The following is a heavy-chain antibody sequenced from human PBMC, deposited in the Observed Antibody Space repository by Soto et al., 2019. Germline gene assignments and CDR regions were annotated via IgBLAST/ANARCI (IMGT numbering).Heavy chain of an antibody. CDR1: GFTFSSYW. J-gene: IGHJ1*01. CDR2: ISNDGSST. CDR3: ARLPNKNPQN. Sequence: EVQLVESGGGLVQPGGSLRLSCVASGFTFSSYWMHWVRQAPGKGLVWVSSISNDGSSTSYADPVKGRFTISRDNAKNTLYLQMNSLRAEDTACYYCARLPNKNPQNWGQGTLVIVSP. V-gene: IGHV3-74*01.